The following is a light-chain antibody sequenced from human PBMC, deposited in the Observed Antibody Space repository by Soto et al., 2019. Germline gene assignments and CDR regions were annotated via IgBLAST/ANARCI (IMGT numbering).Light chain of an antibody. V-gene: IGLV2-23*01. CDR2: KGT. Sequence: QSVLAQPASVSGSPGQSITISCTGTSDDVGAYNSVSWYQQLPHKAPQVILYKGTQRPSGVSSRFSGSTSGNAASLTISGLQADDEADYFCCSSAPESTYVFGTVTKVTVL. J-gene: IGLJ1*01. CDR1: SDDVGAYNS. CDR3: CSSAPESTYV.